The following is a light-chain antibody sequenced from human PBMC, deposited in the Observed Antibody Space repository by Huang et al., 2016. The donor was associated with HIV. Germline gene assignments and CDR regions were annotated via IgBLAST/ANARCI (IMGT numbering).Light chain of an antibody. J-gene: IGKJ1*01. CDR3: QQYENSPET. Sequence: EIVLTQSPGTLSLSPGERATLSCRASQSVSSFYLAWYQQKPGQAPRLLMYGASRRATGIPDRFSGSGSGTDVTLTISRLEPEDFAVYYCQQYENSPETFGQGTRVEIK. CDR1: QSVSSFY. CDR2: GAS. V-gene: IGKV3-20*01.